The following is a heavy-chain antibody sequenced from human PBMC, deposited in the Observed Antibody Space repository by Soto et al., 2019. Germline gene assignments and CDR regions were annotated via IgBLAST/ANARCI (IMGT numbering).Heavy chain of an antibody. CDR3: AHIATGASPNY. CDR1: GFSLSTSGVG. Sequence: QITLKESGLTLVKPTQTLTLTCTFSGFSLSTSGVGVGWIRQPPGKALEWLALIYWDDDKRHSPSLKSRLTITKDTSKNQVVLTMTNVDPVDTATYYCAHIATGASPNYWGQGTLVTVSS. CDR2: IYWDDDK. D-gene: IGHD2-15*01. V-gene: IGHV2-5*02. J-gene: IGHJ4*02.